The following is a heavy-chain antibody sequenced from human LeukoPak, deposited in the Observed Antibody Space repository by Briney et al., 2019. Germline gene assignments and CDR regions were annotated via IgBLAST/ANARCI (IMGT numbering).Heavy chain of an antibody. D-gene: IGHD6-13*01. CDR2: INPNSGGT. J-gene: IGHJ5*02. Sequence: ASVKVSCKASGYTFTGYYMHWVRRAPGQGLEWMGWINPNSGGTNYAQKFQGRVTMTRDTSISTAYMELSRLRSDDTAVYYCAGSSSGINWFDPWGQGTLVTVSS. CDR3: AGSSSGINWFDP. CDR1: GYTFTGYY. V-gene: IGHV1-2*02.